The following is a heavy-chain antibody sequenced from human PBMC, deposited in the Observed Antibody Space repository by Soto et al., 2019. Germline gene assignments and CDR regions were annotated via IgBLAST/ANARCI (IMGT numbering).Heavy chain of an antibody. D-gene: IGHD4-17*01. CDR2: LLRSGSTT. V-gene: IGHV3-23*01. Sequence: GGSLRLSCAASGFTFRSYATSWARQAPGKGLEWVSSLLRSGSTTYYADSVKGRLTISSDISANSLYLQMDSLRAEDTAVYYCAKDAVSGDGVCFLDSWGQGTVVTVSS. J-gene: IGHJ5*02. CDR1: GFTFRSYA. CDR3: AKDAVSGDGVCFLDS.